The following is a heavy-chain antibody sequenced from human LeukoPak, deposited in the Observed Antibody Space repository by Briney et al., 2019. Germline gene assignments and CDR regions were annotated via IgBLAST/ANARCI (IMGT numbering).Heavy chain of an antibody. CDR3: ARDELPPYPLDY. V-gene: IGHV3-23*01. D-gene: IGHD4-23*01. CDR1: GFTFSSYA. Sequence: GGSLRLSCAASGFTFSSYAMGWVRQAPGKGLEWVSAISGSGGSTYYADSVKGRFTISRDNSKNTLYLQMNSLRAEDTAVYYCARDELPPYPLDYWGQGTLVTVSS. J-gene: IGHJ4*02. CDR2: ISGSGGST.